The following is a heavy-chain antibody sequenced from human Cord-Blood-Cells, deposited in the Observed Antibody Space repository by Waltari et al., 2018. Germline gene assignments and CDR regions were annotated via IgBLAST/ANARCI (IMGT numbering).Heavy chain of an antibody. CDR1: GGAISSYY. CDR2: IHYSGNT. D-gene: IGHD1-26*01. J-gene: IGHJ4*02. CDR3: AGGGATLGY. V-gene: IGHV4-59*01. Sequence: QVQLQASGPGLVKPSETLSLTCTVSGGAISSYYWSWIRRPPGKGLEWIGYIHYSGNTNYNPSLKSRVTISVDTSKNQFSLKLSSVTAADTAGYYCAGGGATLGYWGQGTLVTVSS.